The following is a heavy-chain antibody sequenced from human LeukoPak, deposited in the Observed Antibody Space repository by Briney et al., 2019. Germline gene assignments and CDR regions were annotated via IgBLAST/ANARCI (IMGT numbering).Heavy chain of an antibody. CDR1: GYTFTSYD. D-gene: IGHD6-13*01. CDR3: ARADSSSWYGPYLFDY. Sequence: ASVKVSCKASGYTFTSYDINWVRQATGQGLEWMGWMNPNSGNTGYAQKFQDRVTMTRNTSISTAYMELSSLRSEDTAVYYCARADSSSWYGPYLFDYWGQGTLVTVSS. J-gene: IGHJ4*02. CDR2: MNPNSGNT. V-gene: IGHV1-8*01.